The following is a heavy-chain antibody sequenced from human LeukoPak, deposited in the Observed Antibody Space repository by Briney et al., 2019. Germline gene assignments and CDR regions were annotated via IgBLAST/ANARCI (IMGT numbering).Heavy chain of an antibody. CDR1: AFTFSNYG. Sequence: GGSLRLSCAASAFTFSNYGIHWVRQAPGKGLEWVAFIRFDGGSKLYADSVRGRFTISRDNAKNSLYLQLNSLRADDTAVYYCARLTGTTGFDYWGQGTLVTVSS. D-gene: IGHD1-1*01. CDR2: IRFDGGSK. CDR3: ARLTGTTGFDY. V-gene: IGHV3-30*02. J-gene: IGHJ4*02.